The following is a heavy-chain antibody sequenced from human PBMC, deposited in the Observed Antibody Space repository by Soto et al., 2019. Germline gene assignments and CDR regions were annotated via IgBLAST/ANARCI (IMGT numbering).Heavy chain of an antibody. CDR3: AIDREGYCSSTSCEDNWFDP. J-gene: IGHJ5*02. V-gene: IGHV1-18*01. D-gene: IGHD2-2*01. Sequence: ASVKVSCKASGYTFTSYGISWVRQAPGQGLEWMGWISAYNGNTNYAQKLQGRVTMTTDTSTSTAYMELRSLRSDDTAVYYCAIDREGYCSSTSCEDNWFDPWGQGTLVTVSS. CDR2: ISAYNGNT. CDR1: GYTFTSYG.